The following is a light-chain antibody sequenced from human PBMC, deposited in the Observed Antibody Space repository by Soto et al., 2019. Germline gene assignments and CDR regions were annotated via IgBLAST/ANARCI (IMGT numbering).Light chain of an antibody. CDR2: AAS. CDR3: QKYNSAPWT. Sequence: DIQMTQSPSSLSASVGDRVTITCRASRSISTYLNWYQQKPGQAPKLLIYAASTLQSGVPPRFSGSGSGTDFTLTISSLQHEDVETYSCQKYNSAPWTLGQGTKVDIK. CDR1: RSISTY. V-gene: IGKV1-39*01. J-gene: IGKJ1*01.